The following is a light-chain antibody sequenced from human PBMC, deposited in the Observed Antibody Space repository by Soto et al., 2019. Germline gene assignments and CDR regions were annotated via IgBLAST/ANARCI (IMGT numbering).Light chain of an antibody. CDR3: QYYGGSPFT. Sequence: EIVLTQSPGTLSLSPGERATLSCSASQSVRTIHLAWYQQKPGQAPRLLIYSASSRATGIPDRFSGSGSGTDFTLTISRLEPEDFAVYFCQYYGGSPFTFGQGTKLEIK. CDR1: QSVRTIH. J-gene: IGKJ2*01. V-gene: IGKV3-20*01. CDR2: SAS.